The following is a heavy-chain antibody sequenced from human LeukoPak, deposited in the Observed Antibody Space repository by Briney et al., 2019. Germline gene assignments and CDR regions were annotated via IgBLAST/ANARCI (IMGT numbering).Heavy chain of an antibody. CDR1: GGSISSYY. D-gene: IGHD2-15*01. V-gene: IGHV4-59*01. Sequence: SETLSLTCTVSGGSISSYYWSWIRQPPGKGLEWIGYIYYSGCTNYNPSLKSRVTISVDTSTNQFSLKLSSVTAADTAVYYCARSGVYCSGGSCRGNDAFDIWGQGTMVTVSS. J-gene: IGHJ3*02. CDR2: IYYSGCT. CDR3: ARSGVYCSGGSCRGNDAFDI.